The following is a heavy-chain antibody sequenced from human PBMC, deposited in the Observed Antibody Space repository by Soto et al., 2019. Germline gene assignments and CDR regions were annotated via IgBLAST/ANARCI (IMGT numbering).Heavy chain of an antibody. CDR1: SGSISSSNW. D-gene: IGHD3-10*01. CDR2: IYHSGST. V-gene: IGHV4-4*02. J-gene: IGHJ6*03. Sequence: SETLSLTCAVSSGSISSSNWWSWVRQPPGKGLEWIREIYHSGSTNYNPYLKSRVTISVDKSKNQFSLKLSSVTAADTAVYYCASGTMVRGVITRDYYYMDVWGKGTTVTVSS. CDR3: ASGTMVRGVITRDYYYMDV.